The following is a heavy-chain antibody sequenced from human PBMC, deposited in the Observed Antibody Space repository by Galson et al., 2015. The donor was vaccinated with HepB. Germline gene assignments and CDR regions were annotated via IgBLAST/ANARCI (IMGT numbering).Heavy chain of an antibody. CDR1: GGSISSSSYY. V-gene: IGHV4-39*01. D-gene: IGHD6-19*01. J-gene: IGHJ4*02. Sequence: ETLSLTCTVSGGSISSSSYYWGWIRQPPGKGLEWIGSIYYSGSTYYNPSLKSRVTISVDTSKNQFSLKLSSVTAADTAVYYCAGNLIAVAGIDYWGQGTLVTVSS. CDR2: IYYSGST. CDR3: AGNLIAVAGIDY.